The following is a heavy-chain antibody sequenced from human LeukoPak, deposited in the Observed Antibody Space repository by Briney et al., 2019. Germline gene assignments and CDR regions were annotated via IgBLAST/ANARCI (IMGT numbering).Heavy chain of an antibody. J-gene: IGHJ4*02. V-gene: IGHV1-58*01. CDR2: IVVGSGNT. D-gene: IGHD2-2*01. Sequence: GTSVKVSCKASGFTFTSSAVQWVRQARGQRLEWIGWIVVGSGNTNYAQKFQERVTITRDMSTSTAYMELSSLRSEDTAVYYCAAGDIVVVPAAISFDYWGQGTLVTVSS. CDR3: AAGDIVVVPAAISFDY. CDR1: GFTFTSSA.